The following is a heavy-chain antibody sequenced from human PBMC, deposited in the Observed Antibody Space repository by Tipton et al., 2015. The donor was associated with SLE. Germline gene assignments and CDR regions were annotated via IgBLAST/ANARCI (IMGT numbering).Heavy chain of an antibody. Sequence: SLRLSCAASGFTFSSYAMGWVRQAPGKGLEWVSVIYVGGDTYYGDFVKGRFTISRDNSKNTLYLQLNGLRPEDTALYFCARDLVGPTGYGMDVWGQGTTVTVSS. CDR1: GFTFSSYA. D-gene: IGHD1-26*01. CDR2: IYVGGDT. V-gene: IGHV3-23*03. J-gene: IGHJ6*02. CDR3: ARDLVGPTGYGMDV.